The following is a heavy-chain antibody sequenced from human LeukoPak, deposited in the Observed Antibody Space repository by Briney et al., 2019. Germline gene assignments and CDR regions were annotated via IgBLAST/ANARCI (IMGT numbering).Heavy chain of an antibody. J-gene: IGHJ1*01. CDR1: GFIFSNYG. Sequence: GGSLRLSCAASGFIFSNYGMHWVRQAPGKGLEWVALTWYDESNKYYADSVKGRFTISRDNSKNTLYLQMNSLRAEDTAAYYCAKDRTSGYVGSLQHWGQGTLVTVSS. CDR3: AKDRTSGYVGSLQH. D-gene: IGHD3-22*01. V-gene: IGHV3-33*06. CDR2: TWYDESNK.